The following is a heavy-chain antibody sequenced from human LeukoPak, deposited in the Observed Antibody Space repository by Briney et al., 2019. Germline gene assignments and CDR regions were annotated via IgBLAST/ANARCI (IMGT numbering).Heavy chain of an antibody. CDR3: ARVGVTTMTVDV. D-gene: IGHD4-17*01. V-gene: IGHV3-48*03. J-gene: IGHJ6*02. Sequence: GGSLRLSCVVSGFTFRSYEMIWVRQAPGKGLEWLSYISSSGSNIYYADSVKGRFTVSRDNAKNSLYLQMDRLRSEDTAFYHCARVGVTTMTVDVWSQGTTVTVSS. CDR1: GFTFRSYE. CDR2: ISSSGSNI.